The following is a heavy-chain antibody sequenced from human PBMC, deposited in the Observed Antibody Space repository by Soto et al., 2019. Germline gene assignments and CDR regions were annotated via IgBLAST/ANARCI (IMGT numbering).Heavy chain of an antibody. V-gene: IGHV3-74*01. D-gene: IGHD5-18*01. CDR2: INSDGTTT. J-gene: IGHJ4*02. Sequence: PGGSLRLSCEASGFPVSSYWMHWVRQVPGKGLVWVSRINSDGTTTTYADSVKGRFTISRDNAKSTVYLQLNSLSAEDTALYYCARGGYAYSSDFRRAPFDFWGQGILVTVSS. CDR3: ARGGYAYSSDFRRAPFDF. CDR1: GFPVSSYW.